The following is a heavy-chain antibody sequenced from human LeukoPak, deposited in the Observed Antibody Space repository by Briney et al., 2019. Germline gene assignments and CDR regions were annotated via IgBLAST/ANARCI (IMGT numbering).Heavy chain of an antibody. J-gene: IGHJ5*02. Sequence: PSQTLSLTCAVSGGSISSGGYSWSWIRQPPGQGLEWIGYIYHSGSTYYNPSLKSRVTISVDRSKNQFSLKLSSVTAADTAVYYCARALSYYTANWFDPWGQGTLVTVSS. CDR3: ARALSYYTANWFDP. CDR1: GGSISSGGYS. V-gene: IGHV4-30-2*01. CDR2: IYHSGST. D-gene: IGHD3-10*01.